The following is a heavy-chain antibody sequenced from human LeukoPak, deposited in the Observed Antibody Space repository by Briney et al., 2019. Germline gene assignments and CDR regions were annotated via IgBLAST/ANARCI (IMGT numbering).Heavy chain of an antibody. Sequence: ASVKVSCKASGYTFTSYGISWVRQAPGQGLEWMGWISAYNGNTNYAQKLQGRVTMTTDTSTSTAYMELRSLRSDDTAVYYCAREKDYDLWSGYYTDYWGQGTLVTVSS. V-gene: IGHV1-18*01. J-gene: IGHJ4*02. D-gene: IGHD3-3*01. CDR1: GYTFTSYG. CDR3: AREKDYDLWSGYYTDY. CDR2: ISAYNGNT.